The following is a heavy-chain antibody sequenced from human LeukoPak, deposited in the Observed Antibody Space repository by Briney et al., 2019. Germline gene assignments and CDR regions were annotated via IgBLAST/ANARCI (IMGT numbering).Heavy chain of an antibody. V-gene: IGHV4-34*01. CDR2: INHSGTT. D-gene: IGHD3-22*01. J-gene: IGHJ4*02. Sequence: SETLSLTCAVYGGSFSGYYWNWIRQPPGKGLEWIGEINHSGTTNYNPSLKSRVTISVDTSKNQFSLKLSSVTAADTAVYYCARAGYYDSSGYYRSFDYWGQGTLVTVSS. CDR1: GGSFSGYY. CDR3: ARAGYYDSSGYYRSFDY.